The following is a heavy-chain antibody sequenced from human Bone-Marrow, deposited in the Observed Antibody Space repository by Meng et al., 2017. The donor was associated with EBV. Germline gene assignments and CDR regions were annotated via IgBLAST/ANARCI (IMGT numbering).Heavy chain of an antibody. Sequence: QVRLVEAGGGVAQPGRSLRLSWAASGFTFSSYAMHWVRQAPGKGLEWVAVISYDGSNKYYADSVKGRFTISRDNSKNTLYLQMNSLRAEDTAVYYCAKAHSSGWYYFDYWGQGTLVTVSS. CDR1: GFTFSSYA. D-gene: IGHD6-19*01. V-gene: IGHV3-30-3*01. J-gene: IGHJ4*02. CDR2: ISYDGSNK. CDR3: AKAHSSGWYYFDY.